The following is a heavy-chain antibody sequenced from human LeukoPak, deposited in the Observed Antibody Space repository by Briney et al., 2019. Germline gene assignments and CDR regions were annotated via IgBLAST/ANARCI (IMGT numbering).Heavy chain of an antibody. D-gene: IGHD3-10*01. CDR2: IWYDGSNK. J-gene: IGHJ6*02. V-gene: IGHV3-33*08. CDR3: AREGDMVPGSYYGMDV. CDR1: GFTFSSYG. Sequence: PGGSLRLSCAASGFTFSSYGMRWVRQAPGKGLEWVAVIWYDGSNKYYADSVKGRFTISRDNSKNTLYLQMNSLRAEGTAVYYCAREGDMVPGSYYGMDVWGQGTTVTVSS.